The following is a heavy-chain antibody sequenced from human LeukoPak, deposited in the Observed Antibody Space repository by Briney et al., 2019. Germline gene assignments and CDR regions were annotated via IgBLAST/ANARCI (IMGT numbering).Heavy chain of an antibody. V-gene: IGHV3-21*01. CDR1: GFTFSSYK. CDR3: VRAPEAATFDY. CDR2: ISGSSTYT. Sequence: GGSLRLSCAASGFTFSSYKMNWVRQAPGKGLEWVSSISGSSTYTYYAESLRGRFTISRDNAKNSLYLQVNSLRAEDTAVYYCVRAPEAATFDYWGQGTLVTVSS. D-gene: IGHD6-13*01. J-gene: IGHJ4*02.